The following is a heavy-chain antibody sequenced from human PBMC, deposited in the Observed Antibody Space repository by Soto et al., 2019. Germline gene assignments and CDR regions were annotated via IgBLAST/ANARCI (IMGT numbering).Heavy chain of an antibody. V-gene: IGHV3-30*02. CDR3: AIDFSPNGGSPYY. Sequence: AGSLRLSCAVPGGSFHGYGMHWVRQAPRKGLEWVAIVRFDGSNEEYADSLNGRFTISRANSKNTLYLQTNNLGAADTAVYYCAIDFSPNGGSPYYWGQGTLVTVSS. J-gene: IGHJ4*02. CDR1: GGSFHGYG. D-gene: IGHD2-15*01. CDR2: VRFDGSNE.